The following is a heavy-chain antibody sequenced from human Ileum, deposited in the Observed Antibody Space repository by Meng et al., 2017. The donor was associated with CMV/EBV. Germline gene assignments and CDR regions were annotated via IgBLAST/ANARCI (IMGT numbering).Heavy chain of an antibody. J-gene: IGHJ5*02. CDR1: TFTCYC. D-gene: IGHD3-10*01. CDR3: AAGITMVRGVIKGWFAP. CDR2: IDPNSCST. Sequence: TFTCYCTHWVRRAPGQGLEWMGWIDPNSCSTNYAQKFQGRVAMTRDTSISTAYMELSRLRSYDPAVYYCAAGITMVRGVIKGWFAPWGQGTLVTVSS. V-gene: IGHV1-2*02.